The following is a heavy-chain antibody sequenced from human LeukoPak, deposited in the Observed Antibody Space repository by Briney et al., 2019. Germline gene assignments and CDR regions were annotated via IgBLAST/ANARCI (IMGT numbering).Heavy chain of an antibody. CDR3: ARDGDQMYEVYDY. CDR2: INSDGSST. D-gene: IGHD1-14*01. V-gene: IGHV3-74*01. J-gene: IGHJ4*02. CDR1: GFTFSSYW. Sequence: QPGGSLRLSCAASGFTFSSYWMHWVRQAPGKGLVWVSRINSDGSSTSYADSVKGRFTISRDNAKNSLFLQMNSLRAEDTAVYYCARDGDQMYEVYDYWGQGTLVTVSS.